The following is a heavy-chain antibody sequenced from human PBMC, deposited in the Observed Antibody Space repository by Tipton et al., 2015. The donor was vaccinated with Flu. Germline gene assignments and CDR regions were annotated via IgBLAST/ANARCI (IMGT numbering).Heavy chain of an antibody. D-gene: IGHD4-11*01. Sequence: TLSLTCTVSGDSISSGDYYWSWIRQPPGKGLEWIGYIYYSGATYYNPSLKSRVTISVDTSKNQFSLEMRSVTAADMAVYYCARRDFSNYVSDPKNWFDPWGQGTLVTVSS. J-gene: IGHJ5*02. CDR1: GDSISSGDYY. CDR3: ARRDFSNYVSDPKNWFDP. V-gene: IGHV4-30-4*01. CDR2: IYYSGAT.